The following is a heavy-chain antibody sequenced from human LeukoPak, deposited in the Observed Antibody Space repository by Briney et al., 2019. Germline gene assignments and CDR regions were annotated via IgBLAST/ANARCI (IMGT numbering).Heavy chain of an antibody. CDR3: ARDGYSSSWPQGWYFDL. V-gene: IGHV1-69*05. CDR1: GGTFSSYP. CDR2: IIPIFGTA. Sequence: GSSVKVSCKASGGTFSSYPINWVRQAPGQGLEWMGGIIPIFGTANYAQKFQGRVTITTDESTSTAYMELSSLRSEDTAVYYCARDGYSSSWPQGWYFDLWGRGTLVTVSS. J-gene: IGHJ2*01. D-gene: IGHD6-6*01.